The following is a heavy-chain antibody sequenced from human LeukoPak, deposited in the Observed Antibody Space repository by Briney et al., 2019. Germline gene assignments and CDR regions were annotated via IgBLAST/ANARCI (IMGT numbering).Heavy chain of an antibody. CDR1: GFIFTDYW. V-gene: IGHV3-74*01. Sequence: GGSMRLSCAASGFIFTDYWMHWLRQGPGKELVWVARISGDGRGTTYADSVKGRFTISRDNAKNSLYLQMNSLRAEDTALYYCAKDIRYSSTWYPAFDIWGQGTMVTVS. D-gene: IGHD6-13*01. CDR2: ISGDGRGT. J-gene: IGHJ3*02. CDR3: AKDIRYSSTWYPAFDI.